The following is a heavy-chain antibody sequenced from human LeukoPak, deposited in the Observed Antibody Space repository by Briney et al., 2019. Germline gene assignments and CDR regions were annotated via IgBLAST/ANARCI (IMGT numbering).Heavy chain of an antibody. J-gene: IGHJ3*02. CDR1: GGSLSGYY. CDR2: INHGGST. CDR3: ARSLYSGYDSGGAFDI. D-gene: IGHD5-12*01. Sequence: SETLSLTCAVYGGSLSGYYWSWIRQPPGKGLEWIGEINHGGSTNYNPSLKSRVTISVDTSKNQFSLKLSSVTAADTAVYYCARSLYSGYDSGGAFDIWGQGTMVTVSS. V-gene: IGHV4-34*01.